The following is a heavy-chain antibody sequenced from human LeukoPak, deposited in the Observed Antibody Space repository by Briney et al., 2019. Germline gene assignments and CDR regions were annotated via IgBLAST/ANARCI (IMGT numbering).Heavy chain of an antibody. CDR1: GLTFSDSY. CDR2: ISGGGTTI. D-gene: IGHD5-18*01. J-gene: IGHJ4*02. V-gene: IGHV3-11*01. Sequence: GGSLRLSCVASGLTFSDSYMSWIRQAPGKGLEWITYISGGGTTIYHADSVKGRFTTSRDNAKNSVYLQMNSLREEDTAVYYCARPTDSSVDYWGQGTLVTVSS. CDR3: ARPTDSSVDY.